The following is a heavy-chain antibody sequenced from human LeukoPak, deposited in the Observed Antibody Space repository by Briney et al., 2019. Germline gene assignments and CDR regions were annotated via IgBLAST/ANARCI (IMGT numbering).Heavy chain of an antibody. J-gene: IGHJ6*03. V-gene: IGHV1-69*05. CDR3: ARDRGYYYYYMDV. Sequence: SVKVSCKASGGTFSSYAISWVRQAPGQGLEWMGRIIPIFGTADYAQKFQGRVTITTDESTSTAYMELSSLRSEDTAVYYCARDRGYYYYYMDVWGKGTTFTVSS. CDR2: IIPIFGTA. D-gene: IGHD3-10*01. CDR1: GGTFSSYA.